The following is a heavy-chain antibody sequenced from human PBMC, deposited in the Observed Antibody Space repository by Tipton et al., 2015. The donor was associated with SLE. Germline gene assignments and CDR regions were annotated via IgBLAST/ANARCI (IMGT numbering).Heavy chain of an antibody. D-gene: IGHD2-15*01. CDR1: GGSFSGYY. J-gene: IGHJ4*02. V-gene: IGHV4-34*01. CDR3: AGCGGGSCYAY. Sequence: TLSLTCAVYGGSFSGYYWSWIRQPPGEGLEWIGEINHRGSTNYNPSLKSRVTISVDRSKRQFSLKLRSVTAADTAVYYCAGCGGGSCYAYWGRGTPVTVSS. CDR2: INHRGST.